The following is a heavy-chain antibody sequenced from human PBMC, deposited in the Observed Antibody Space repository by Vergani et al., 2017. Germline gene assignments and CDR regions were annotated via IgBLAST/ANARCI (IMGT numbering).Heavy chain of an antibody. J-gene: IGHJ5*02. D-gene: IGHD6-25*01. CDR2: TYYRSKWYN. V-gene: IGHV6-1*01. Sequence: QVQLQQSGPGLVKPSQTLSLTCAISGDSVSSNSAAWNWIRQSPSRGLEWLGRTYYRSKWYNDYAVVVKSRITINPDTSKNQFSLQLNSVTPEDTAVYYCARGSPWQRRSKEGFDPWGQGTLVTVSS. CDR3: ARGSPWQRRSKEGFDP. CDR1: GDSVSSNSAA.